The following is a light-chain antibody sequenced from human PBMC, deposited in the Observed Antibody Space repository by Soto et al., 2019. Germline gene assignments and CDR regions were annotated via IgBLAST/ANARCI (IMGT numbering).Light chain of an antibody. CDR1: SSNIGAGYE. J-gene: IGLJ1*01. Sequence: QSVLTQPPSVSEAPGQRVTISCTGSSSNIGAGYEAHWYQQGPGTAPKLLIYENNNRPSGVPDRFSGSKSGTSASLAITGLHDEDEAEYYCQSYDSSLSGYVLGTGTKVTV. CDR2: ENN. V-gene: IGLV1-40*01. CDR3: QSYDSSLSGYV.